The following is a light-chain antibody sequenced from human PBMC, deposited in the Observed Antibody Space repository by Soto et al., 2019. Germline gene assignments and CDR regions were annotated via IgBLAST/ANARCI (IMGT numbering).Light chain of an antibody. CDR2: GVT. J-gene: IGLJ1*01. CDR3: SSFTSNRIYV. Sequence: QSALTQPTSVSGSPGQSITISCTGNHNDIGTYDYVSWYQQHPGRAPRLLIHGVTTRPSGISGRFSASKSGLTASLTISGLQPEDEADYYCSSFTSNRIYVFGTGTTVTV. V-gene: IGLV2-14*03. CDR1: HNDIGTYDY.